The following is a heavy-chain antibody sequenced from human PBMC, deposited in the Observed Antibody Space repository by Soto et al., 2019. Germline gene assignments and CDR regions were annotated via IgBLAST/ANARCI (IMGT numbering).Heavy chain of an antibody. CDR2: MSVYNGNT. CDR3: AMAPAYSTGWYQGCDP. V-gene: IGHV1-18*01. Sequence: QVQLVQSGAEVKKPGASVKVSCKAYGDTFSNSGVTWVRQAPGQGLEWMGWMSVYNGNTIYGQNLQGRVTMTTDTSATTAYLDLRSLRSDDTAVYYCAMAPAYSTGWYQGCDPWGQGTLVTVSS. CDR1: GDTFSNSG. D-gene: IGHD6-19*01. J-gene: IGHJ5*02.